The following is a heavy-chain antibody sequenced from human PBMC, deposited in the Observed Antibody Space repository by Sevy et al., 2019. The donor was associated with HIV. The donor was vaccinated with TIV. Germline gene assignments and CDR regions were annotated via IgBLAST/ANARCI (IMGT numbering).Heavy chain of an antibody. CDR2: ISSSGSGT. Sequence: GGSLRLSCAASGFTFSSYSMNWVRQAPGKGLEYVSVISSSGSGTYYAESVKGRFTISRDNSKNTLYLQMRSLRTEDTAVYYCVKDSIFYDSSSGYRPFYYYGMDVWGQGTSVTVSS. J-gene: IGHJ6*02. D-gene: IGHD3-3*01. V-gene: IGHV3-64D*09. CDR1: GFTFSSYS. CDR3: VKDSIFYDSSSGYRPFYYYGMDV.